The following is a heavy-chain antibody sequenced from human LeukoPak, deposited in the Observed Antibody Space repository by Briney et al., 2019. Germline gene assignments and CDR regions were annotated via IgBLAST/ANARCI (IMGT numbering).Heavy chain of an antibody. D-gene: IGHD3-10*01. CDR3: ARRGKLWATNYYMDV. Sequence: WVRQPPGKGLEWIGSIYYSGSTYYNPSLKSRVTISVDTSKNQFSLKLSSVTAADTAVYYCARRGKLWATNYYMDVWGKGTTVTVSS. V-gene: IGHV4-39*01. CDR2: IYYSGST. J-gene: IGHJ6*03.